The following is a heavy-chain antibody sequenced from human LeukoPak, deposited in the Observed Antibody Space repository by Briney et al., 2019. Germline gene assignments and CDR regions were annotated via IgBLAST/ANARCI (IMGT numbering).Heavy chain of an antibody. Sequence: GGSLRLSCAASGFTFSSYAMHWVRQAPGKGLEWVAVISYDGSNKYYADSVKGRFTISRDNSKNTLYLQMNSLRAEDTAVYYCARDRGLYYFDYWAQGTLVTVSS. CDR3: ARDRGLYYFDY. J-gene: IGHJ4*02. V-gene: IGHV3-30*04. CDR2: ISYDGSNK. D-gene: IGHD3-10*01. CDR1: GFTFSSYA.